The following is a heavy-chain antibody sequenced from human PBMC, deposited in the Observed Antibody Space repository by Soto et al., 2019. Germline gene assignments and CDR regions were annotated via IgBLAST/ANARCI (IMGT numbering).Heavy chain of an antibody. J-gene: IGHJ6*02. Sequence: EAQLVESGGGLVQPGGSLRVSCAASGFDFSTYWMHWGRQVPGKGLEWVSRIDDDGSSTRYADSVKGRFTISRDNSKNIVYLEMNSLTAEDTAVYYCARRLELPLRASHYYYGMDVWVQGTTVPVSS. V-gene: IGHV3-74*01. CDR3: ARRLELPLRASHYYYGMDV. CDR1: GFDFSTYW. D-gene: IGHD1-7*01. CDR2: IDDDGSST.